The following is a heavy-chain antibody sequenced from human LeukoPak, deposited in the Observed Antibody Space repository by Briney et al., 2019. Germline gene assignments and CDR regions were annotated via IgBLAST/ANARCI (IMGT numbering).Heavy chain of an antibody. CDR2: INPSGGST. CDR1: GYTFTSYY. Sequence: ASVKVSCKASGYTFTSYYMHWVRQAPGQGLEWMGIINPSGGSTSYAQKFQGRVTMTRDTSTSTVYMELSSLRSEDTAVYYCAREGTGGYNQHTYFDYWGQGTLVTVSS. CDR3: AREGTGGYNQHTYFDY. V-gene: IGHV1-46*01. J-gene: IGHJ4*02. D-gene: IGHD5-24*01.